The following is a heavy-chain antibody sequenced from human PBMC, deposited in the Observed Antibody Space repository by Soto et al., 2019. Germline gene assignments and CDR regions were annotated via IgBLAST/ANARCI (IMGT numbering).Heavy chain of an antibody. Sequence: QVQLVQSGAEVKKPGASVKVSCKASGYTFTSYGISWVRQAPGQGLEWMGWISAYNGNTNYAQKLQGRVTMTTDTATSTAYMELRSLRSDDTAVYYCARDLRYGGYVYYYYGMDVWGQGTTVTVSS. V-gene: IGHV1-18*04. D-gene: IGHD5-12*01. CDR3: ARDLRYGGYVYYYYGMDV. CDR1: GYTFTSYG. CDR2: ISAYNGNT. J-gene: IGHJ6*02.